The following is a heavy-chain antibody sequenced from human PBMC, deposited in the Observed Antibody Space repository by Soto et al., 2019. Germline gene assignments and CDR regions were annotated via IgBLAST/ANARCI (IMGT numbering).Heavy chain of an antibody. CDR2: IDPDGTTR. D-gene: IGHD3-10*01. J-gene: IGHJ4*02. Sequence: WVSLRLSCARSGFDSSYYWIQWFRQSPGKGLEWISRIDPDGTTRNYADPVKSRFSVSKDNAKKIIYLQMNSLTADDTALYYYARGPPTSSDGTGAYWGQRTLVTVSS. CDR3: ARGPPTSSDGTGAY. V-gene: IGHV3-74*01. CDR1: GFDSSYYW.